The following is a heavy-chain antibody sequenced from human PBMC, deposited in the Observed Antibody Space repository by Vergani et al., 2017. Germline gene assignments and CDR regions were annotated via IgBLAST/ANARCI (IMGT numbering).Heavy chain of an antibody. CDR2: IYYSGTT. Sequence: EVQLVQSGAEMKKPGESLKISCKVSGYSFTDYWIAWVRQMPGMGLDWIGYIYYSGTTYYNPSLESRLTISLDTSENHLSLKLTSVTAADTAVYYCARQKAYYMDVWGKGATVTVS. V-gene: IGHV5-51*06. J-gene: IGHJ6*03. CDR1: GYSFTDYW. CDR3: ARQKAYYMDV.